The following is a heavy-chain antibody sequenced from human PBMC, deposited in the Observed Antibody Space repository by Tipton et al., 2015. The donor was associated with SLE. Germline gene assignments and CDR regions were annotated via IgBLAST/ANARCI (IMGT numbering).Heavy chain of an antibody. J-gene: IGHJ6*03. V-gene: IGHV1-3*01. CDR1: GYTFTSYA. D-gene: IGHD1-26*01. CDR3: ASGMTDYYYYMNV. CDR2: INAGNGNT. Sequence: QLVQSGAEVKKPGASVKVSCKASGYTFTSYAMHWVRQDPGQRLEWMGWINAGNGNTKYSQMFQGRVTITRDTSASTAYMELSSLRSEDAAVYYCASGMTDYYYYMNVWGKGTTVTVSS.